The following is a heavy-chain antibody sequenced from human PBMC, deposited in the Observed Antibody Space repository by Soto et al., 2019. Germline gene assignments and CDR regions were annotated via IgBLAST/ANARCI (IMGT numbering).Heavy chain of an antibody. CDR2: IYYSGNT. Sequence: SETLSLTCTVSGGSTSSDNYWSWIRQPPGKGLEWIGHIYYSGNTDYNPTLKSRLAISIDTSKNQFSLKLSSVTAADTAVYFCAREGGESSDGLYYFDSWGQGSLVTVSS. D-gene: IGHD3-16*01. V-gene: IGHV4-30-4*01. CDR1: GGSTSSDNY. CDR3: AREGGESSDGLYYFDS. J-gene: IGHJ4*02.